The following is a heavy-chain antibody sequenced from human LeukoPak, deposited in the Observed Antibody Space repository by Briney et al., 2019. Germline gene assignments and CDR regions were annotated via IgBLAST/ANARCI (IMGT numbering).Heavy chain of an antibody. CDR1: GFTFSSYW. J-gene: IGHJ5*02. CDR3: ARDEYRSKWLHP. CDR2: IKGDGSEK. D-gene: IGHD4-11*01. Sequence: GGSLRLSCAASGFTFSSYWMSWVRLAPGKGLEWVANIKGDGSEKWYADSVKGRFTISRDNAQNSVHLQMNSLRAEDTAVYHCARDEYRSKWLHPWGQGTLVTVTS. V-gene: IGHV3-7*01.